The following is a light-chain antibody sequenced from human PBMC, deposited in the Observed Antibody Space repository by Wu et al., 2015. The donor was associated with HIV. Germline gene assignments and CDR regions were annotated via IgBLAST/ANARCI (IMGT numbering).Light chain of an antibody. V-gene: IGKV3-20*01. J-gene: IGKJ1*01. Sequence: EIVLTQSPGTLPLSPGERATLSCRASQNIAENYLAWYQQKPGQAPRLLMYDASSRATGIPDRFSGSGSGTDFTLSISRLEPDDFAVYICQQYSNSPGTFGQGTKVEIK. CDR3: QQYSNSPGT. CDR2: DAS. CDR1: QNIAENY.